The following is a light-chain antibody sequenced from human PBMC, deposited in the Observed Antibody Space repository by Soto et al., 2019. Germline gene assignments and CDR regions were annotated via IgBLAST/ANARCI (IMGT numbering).Light chain of an antibody. J-gene: IGLJ1*01. V-gene: IGLV2-8*01. CDR3: SSYVSSEVLG. Sequence: QSSLDQPPSASGSPGQSVRISCTGTRRDVGGYNYVAWYQQHPGKAPKLMIYEVTKRPSGVPDRFSGSKSGNTAFLTVSGLQPGDEADYYCSSYVSSEVLGVGNGTKVTVL. CDR2: EVT. CDR1: RRDVGGYNY.